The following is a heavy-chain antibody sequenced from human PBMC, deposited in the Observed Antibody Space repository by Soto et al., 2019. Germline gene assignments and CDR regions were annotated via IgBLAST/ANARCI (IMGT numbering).Heavy chain of an antibody. J-gene: IGHJ4*02. D-gene: IGHD4-17*01. CDR3: ATGPTVVTGFDY. CDR2: FDPEDGET. V-gene: IGHV1-24*01. Sequence: ASVKVSCKVSGYTLTELSMHWVRQAPGKGLEWMGGFDPEDGETIYAQKFQGRVTMTEDTSTDTAYMELSSLRSEDTAVYYCATGPTVVTGFDYGGKGTLVTVSS. CDR1: GYTLTELS.